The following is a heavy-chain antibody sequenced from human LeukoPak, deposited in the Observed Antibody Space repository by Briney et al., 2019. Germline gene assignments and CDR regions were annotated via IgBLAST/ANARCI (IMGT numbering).Heavy chain of an antibody. CDR3: ARGSYGPMDV. CDR1: GYSSTNYG. D-gene: IGHD5-18*01. CDR2: IHIYRGNT. J-gene: IGHJ6*04. Sequence: GASVKVSCKASGYSSTNYGISWVRQAPGQGLEWMGWIHIYRGNTNYAQKFQGRVTITRNTSISTAYMELSSLRSEDTAVYYCARGSYGPMDVWGKGTTVTVSS. V-gene: IGHV1-8*03.